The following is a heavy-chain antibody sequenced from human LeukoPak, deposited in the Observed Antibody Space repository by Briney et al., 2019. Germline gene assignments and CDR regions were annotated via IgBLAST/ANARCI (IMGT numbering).Heavy chain of an antibody. Sequence: GASVKVSCKASGYIFTGHYMNWVRQAPGQGLERMGRINPKTGGTNFAQNFQGRVTMTRDTSISTGYMELTRLRPDDTAVYYCARGPYSSSWYSLRYYYYMDVWGKGTTVTVSS. J-gene: IGHJ6*03. V-gene: IGHV1-2*06. CDR2: INPKTGGT. D-gene: IGHD6-13*01. CDR3: ARGPYSSSWYSLRYYYYMDV. CDR1: GYIFTGHY.